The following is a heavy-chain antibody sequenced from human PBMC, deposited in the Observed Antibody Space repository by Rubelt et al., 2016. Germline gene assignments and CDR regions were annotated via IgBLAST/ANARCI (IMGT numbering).Heavy chain of an antibody. CDR2: IYSSGIT. CDR1: GGSISSYY. D-gene: IGHD1-26*01. J-gene: IGHJ4*02. V-gene: IGHV4-4*07. CDR3: ARWWEVLQAVDY. Sequence: QVQLQESGPGLVKPSETLSLTCTVSGGSISSYYWSWIRQPAGKGLEWIGRIYSSGITNYNPSLKSRVIMSVETYKNQFSLKLSSVNAADTAVYYCARWWEVLQAVDYWGQGTLVTVSS.